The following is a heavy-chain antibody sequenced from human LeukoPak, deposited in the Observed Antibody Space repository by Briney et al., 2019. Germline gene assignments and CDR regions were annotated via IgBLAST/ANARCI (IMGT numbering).Heavy chain of an antibody. CDR3: ARWDDYGGNSGAFDI. J-gene: IGHJ3*02. CDR1: GYTFTIYG. V-gene: IGHV1-18*01. CDR2: LSAYNGNT. Sequence: ASVEVSCHASGYTFTIYGISRVRQAPGHGHEWMGWLSAYNGNTNYAQKLQGRVTMTTDTSTSTAYMELTSLRSDDTAVYYCARWDDYGGNSGAFDIWGQGTMVTVSS. D-gene: IGHD4-23*01.